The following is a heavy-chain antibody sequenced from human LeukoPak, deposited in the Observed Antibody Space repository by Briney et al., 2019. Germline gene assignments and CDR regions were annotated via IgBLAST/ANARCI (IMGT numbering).Heavy chain of an antibody. V-gene: IGHV4-30-4*01. CDR2: IYYSGST. D-gene: IGHD3-9*01. CDR3: ARAYYDILTGYPTYYFDY. Sequence: PSETLSLTCTVSGGSISSGDYYWSWLRQPPGKGLEWIGYIYYSGSTYYNPSLKSRVTISVDTSKNQFSLKLSSVTAADTAVYYCARAYYDILTGYPTYYFDYWGQGTLVTVSS. CDR1: GGSISSGDYY. J-gene: IGHJ4*02.